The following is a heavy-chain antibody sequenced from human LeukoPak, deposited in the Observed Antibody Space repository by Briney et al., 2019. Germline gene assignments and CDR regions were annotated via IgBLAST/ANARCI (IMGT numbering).Heavy chain of an antibody. J-gene: IGHJ4*02. CDR2: TYYRSKWYN. D-gene: IGHD4-17*01. CDR3: ARSTVTTFDY. CDR1: GDSVSNNSAA. Sequence: SQTLSLTCAISGDSVSNNSAAWDWGRQSPSRGVELLGTTYYRSKWYNDYAVSVTSRITINPDPSNNQFSLQLNSVTPEDTAVYYCARSTVTTFDYWGQGTLVTVSS. V-gene: IGHV6-1*01.